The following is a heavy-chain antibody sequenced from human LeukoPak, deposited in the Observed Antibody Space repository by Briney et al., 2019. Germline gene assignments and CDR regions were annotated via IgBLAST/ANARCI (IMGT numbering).Heavy chain of an antibody. CDR3: AKHAYYFDSSGYFHQFDY. J-gene: IGHJ4*02. Sequence: GGSLRLSCAASGFTFSSNGMSWVRQAPGKGLEWVSAISGSGDSTYYADSVKGRFTISRDNSKNTLYLQMNSLRAEDTAVYYCAKHAYYFDSSGYFHQFDYWGQGTLVTVSS. V-gene: IGHV3-23*01. CDR1: GFTFSSNG. CDR2: ISGSGDST. D-gene: IGHD3-22*01.